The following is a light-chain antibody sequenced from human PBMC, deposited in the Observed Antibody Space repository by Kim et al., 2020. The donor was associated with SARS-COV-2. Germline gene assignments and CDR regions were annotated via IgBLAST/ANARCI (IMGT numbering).Light chain of an antibody. CDR3: QAWDFNRV. CDR2: QNY. Sequence: VSGSPGQEATFHCPGDNLGDKYFCWYQQKSGQSPVLVIYQNYKRPSGIPERFSGSNSGNTATLTISGTQAMDEADYYCQAWDFNRVFGRGTRLTVL. J-gene: IGLJ3*02. V-gene: IGLV3-1*01. CDR1: NLGDKY.